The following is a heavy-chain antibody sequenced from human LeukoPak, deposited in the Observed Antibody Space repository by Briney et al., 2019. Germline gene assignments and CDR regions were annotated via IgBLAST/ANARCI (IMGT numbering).Heavy chain of an antibody. J-gene: IGHJ4*02. CDR3: ARGLAVAGIYMY. CDR1: GYIFSTYG. CDR2: ISGYSDNT. V-gene: IGHV1-18*04. Sequence: ASGKLSCTASGYIFSTYGISWIRQSPGQGVGWRGWISGYSDNTKYSEKVQGRVTMTKDTYTSTVYMEPRSLRPDDTATYFCARGLAVAGIYMYWGQGTQITVSS. D-gene: IGHD6-19*01.